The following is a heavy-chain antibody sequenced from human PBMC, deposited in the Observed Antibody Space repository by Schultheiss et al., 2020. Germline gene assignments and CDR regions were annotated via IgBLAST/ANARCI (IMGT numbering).Heavy chain of an antibody. J-gene: IGHJ4*02. CDR3: ARGFGSGSTRWGDY. D-gene: IGHD3-10*01. CDR2: ISYDGSNK. Sequence: GGSLRLSCAASGFTFSSYGMHWVRQAPGKGLEWVAVISYDGSNKYYADSVKGRFTISRDNSKNTQYLQMNSLRAEDTAVYYCARGFGSGSTRWGDYWGQGILVTVSS. CDR1: GFTFSSYG. V-gene: IGHV3-30*03.